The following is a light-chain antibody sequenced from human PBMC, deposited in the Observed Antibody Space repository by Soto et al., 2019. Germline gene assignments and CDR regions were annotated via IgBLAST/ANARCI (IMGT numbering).Light chain of an antibody. J-gene: IGKJ5*01. Sequence: IVLKQSPGTLSLSTGERVTLSCRASQSVTTRLAWYQHKPGQAPTLLMSGASNRASGVPVRFSGSGSGTDFTLTISSLEPEDFAVYYCQQRSNWPPITFGQGTRLEVK. CDR3: QQRSNWPPIT. CDR2: GAS. V-gene: IGKV3-11*01. CDR1: QSVTTR.